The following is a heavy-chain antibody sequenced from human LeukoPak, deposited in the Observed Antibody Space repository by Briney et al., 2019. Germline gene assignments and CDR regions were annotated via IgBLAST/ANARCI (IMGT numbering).Heavy chain of an antibody. J-gene: IGHJ4*02. V-gene: IGHV7-4-1*02. Sequence: ASVKVSCKASGYTFTSYAINWVRQAPGQGLEWMGWINTNTGNPTYAQDFTGRFVFSLDTSVSTAYLQISSLKAADTAVYYCARGIRDFDYWGQGTLVTVSS. CDR3: ARGIRDFDY. CDR2: INTNTGNP. CDR1: GYTFTSYA.